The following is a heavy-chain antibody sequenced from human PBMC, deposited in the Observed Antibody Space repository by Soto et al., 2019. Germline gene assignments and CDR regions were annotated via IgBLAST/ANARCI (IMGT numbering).Heavy chain of an antibody. CDR1: GYTFTSYG. V-gene: IGHV1-18*01. D-gene: IGHD2-15*01. CDR3: AIPPEYCSGGSCYSFGAFDI. Sequence: ASVKVSCKASGYTFTSYGISWVRQAPGQGLEWMGWISAYNGNTNYAQKLQGRVTMTTDTSTSTAYMELRSLRSDDTAVYYCAIPPEYCSGGSCYSFGAFDIWGQGTMVTVSS. CDR2: ISAYNGNT. J-gene: IGHJ3*02.